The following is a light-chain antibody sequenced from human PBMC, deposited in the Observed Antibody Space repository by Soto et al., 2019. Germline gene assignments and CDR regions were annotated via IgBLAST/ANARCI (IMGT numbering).Light chain of an antibody. Sequence: DTVLTQSPPTLSVSPGERATLSCRASQSVSSDLAWYQQKPGQSPRLLISGASTRATGIPGRFSGSGSGTEFTLTISSLQSEDFAVYYCHQYHDWPRTFGQGTKLEIK. CDR2: GAS. V-gene: IGKV3D-15*01. J-gene: IGKJ2*01. CDR3: HQYHDWPRT. CDR1: QSVSSD.